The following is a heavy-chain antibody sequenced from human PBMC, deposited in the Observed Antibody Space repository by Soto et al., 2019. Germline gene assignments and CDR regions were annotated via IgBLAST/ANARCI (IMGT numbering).Heavy chain of an antibody. Sequence: GESLKISCNGSGYSFTSYWISWVRQMPWKGLEWMGRIDPSDSYTNYSPSFQGHVTISADKSVSTAYLQWSSLKASDTAMYYCASLTTVTSYYYYYGMDVWGQGTTVTVSS. CDR3: ASLTTVTSYYYYYGMDV. CDR2: IDPSDSYT. V-gene: IGHV5-10-1*01. J-gene: IGHJ6*02. D-gene: IGHD4-4*01. CDR1: GYSFTSYW.